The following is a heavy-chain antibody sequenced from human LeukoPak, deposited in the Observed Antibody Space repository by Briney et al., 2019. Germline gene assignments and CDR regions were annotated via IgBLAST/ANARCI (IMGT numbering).Heavy chain of an antibody. CDR3: ARVSVPYDSSGCLDY. CDR2: IYYSGST. CDR1: SYSMNSGYY. D-gene: IGHD3-22*01. J-gene: IGHJ4*02. Sequence: SETLSLTCSVFSYSMNSGYYWGWIRQPPGKGLEWIGSIYYSGSTYYNPSLKSRVTISVDTSKNQFSLKLSSVTAADTAVYYCARVSVPYDSSGCLDYWGQGTLVTVSS. V-gene: IGHV4-38-2*02.